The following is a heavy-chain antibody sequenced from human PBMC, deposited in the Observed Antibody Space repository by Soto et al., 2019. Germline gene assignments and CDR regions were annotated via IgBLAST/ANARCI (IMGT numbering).Heavy chain of an antibody. J-gene: IGHJ6*02. CDR2: ISGSGGNA. D-gene: IGHD1-26*01. CDR1: GSAFISYA. V-gene: IGHV3-23*01. Sequence: GGCLRLSRAALGSAFISYAMSWFRQSPGKGLEWVSTISGSGGNAYYADSVKGRFSISRDNSKNTLRLQMNSLRADDTAVYYCAKDGASGSYPPYYYFGMDVWGQGTTVTVSS. CDR3: AKDGASGSYPPYYYFGMDV.